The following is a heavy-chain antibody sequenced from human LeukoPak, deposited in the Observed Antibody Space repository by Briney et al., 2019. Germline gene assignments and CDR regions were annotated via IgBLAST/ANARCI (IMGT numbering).Heavy chain of an antibody. J-gene: IGHJ6*02. V-gene: IGHV1-2*02. CDR1: GYTFTDSY. Sequence: ASVKVSCKASGYTFTDSYMHWVRQAPGQGLEWMGWINPKTGGTNYAQRFQGRVTMTRDTSIRTAYMELSSLRSEDTAVYYCARANWVPGGSGSNGMDVWGQGTTVTVSS. CDR2: INPKTGGT. D-gene: IGHD3-10*01. CDR3: ARANWVPGGSGSNGMDV.